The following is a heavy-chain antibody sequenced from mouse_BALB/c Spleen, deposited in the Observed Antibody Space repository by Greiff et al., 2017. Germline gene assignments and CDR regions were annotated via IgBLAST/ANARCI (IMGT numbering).Heavy chain of an antibody. CDR1: GFTFTDYY. CDR2: IRNKANGYTT. Sequence: VQLKESGGGLVQPGGSLRLSCATSGFTFTDYYMSWVRQPPGKALEWLGFIRNKANGYTTEYSASVKGRFTISRDNSQSILYLQMNTLRAEDSATYYCARDRYDWGQGTLVTVSA. V-gene: IGHV7-3*02. J-gene: IGHJ3*01. CDR3: ARDRYD.